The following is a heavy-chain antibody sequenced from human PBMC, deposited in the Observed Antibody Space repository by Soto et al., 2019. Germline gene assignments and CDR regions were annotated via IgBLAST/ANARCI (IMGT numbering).Heavy chain of an antibody. D-gene: IGHD2-2*01. J-gene: IGHJ4*02. CDR1: GFIFTSYA. CDR3: AKNYQFDC. V-gene: IGHV3-23*01. CDR2: INVGDAGT. Sequence: GGSLRLSCEASGFIFTSYAMSWVRQAPGKGLEWVSSINVGDAGTNYADSVKGRFTISRDNSKNTLYLQMNFLRADDTAIYYCAKNYQFDCWGQGTTVTVSS.